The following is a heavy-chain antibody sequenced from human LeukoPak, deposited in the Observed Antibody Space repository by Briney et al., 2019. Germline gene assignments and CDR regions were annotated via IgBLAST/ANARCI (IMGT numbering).Heavy chain of an antibody. CDR2: IYFSGST. V-gene: IGHV4-31*03. D-gene: IGHD4-23*01. J-gene: IGHJ4*02. CDR1: GGSISSGGYY. Sequence: SETLSLTCTVSGGSISSGGYYWSWIRQHPGKGLEWIGCIYFSGSTYYNPSLKSRVTISVATSKNQFSLQLSSVTAADTAVYYCARDYYGGNPGYYFDHWGQGTLVTVSS. CDR3: ARDYYGGNPGYYFDH.